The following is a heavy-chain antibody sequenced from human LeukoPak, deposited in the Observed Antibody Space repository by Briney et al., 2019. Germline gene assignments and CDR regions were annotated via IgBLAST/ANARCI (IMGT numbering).Heavy chain of an antibody. CDR3: ARSRPHSYYDFWSGYLGY. CDR1: GYTFTSYA. D-gene: IGHD3-3*01. CDR2: INAGNGNT. V-gene: IGHV1-3*01. Sequence: GASVKASCKASGYTFTSYAMHWVRQAPGQRLEWMGWINAGNGNTKYSQKFQGRVTITRDTSASTAYMELSSLRSEDTAVYYCARSRPHSYYDFWSGYLGYWGQGTLVTVSS. J-gene: IGHJ4*02.